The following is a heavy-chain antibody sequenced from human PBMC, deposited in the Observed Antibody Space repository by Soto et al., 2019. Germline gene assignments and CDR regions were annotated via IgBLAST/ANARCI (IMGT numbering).Heavy chain of an antibody. CDR1: YFTFSDFN. CDR2: ISGSGTTI. D-gene: IGHD3-10*01. V-gene: IGHV3-11*04. J-gene: IGHJ3*02. CDR3: ARMSHLWLRQAAFAI. Sequence: PGGYLRLSCAASYFTFSDFNMTWIRQAPGKGLEWISHISGSGTTIHYADCLIGRFTISRDSATNTLYLQMNSLRAEDTAVYYCARMSHLWLRQAAFAIADTGTIVTGSS.